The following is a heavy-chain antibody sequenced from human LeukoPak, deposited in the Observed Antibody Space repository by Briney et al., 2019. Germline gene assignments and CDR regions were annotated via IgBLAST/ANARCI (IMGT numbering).Heavy chain of an antibody. CDR1: GFTFTNAW. CDR3: AKWAQPTFMITFGGVTYYFDY. CDR2: IKSKSDGGTT. J-gene: IGHJ4*02. Sequence: GGSLRLSCAASGFTFTNAWMSWVRQAPGKGLEWVGRIKSKSDGGTTEYGAPVKGRFTISRDDSKNTLYLQMNSLRAEDTAVYYCAKWAQPTFMITFGGVTYYFDYWGQGTLVTVSS. V-gene: IGHV3-15*01. D-gene: IGHD3-16*01.